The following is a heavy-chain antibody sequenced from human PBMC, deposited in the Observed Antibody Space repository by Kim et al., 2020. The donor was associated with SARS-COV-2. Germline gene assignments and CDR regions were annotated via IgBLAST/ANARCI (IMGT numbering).Heavy chain of an antibody. CDR2: INGGGSS. Sequence: SETLTLTCTVSGDSLSTYSLTWIRQAPGKGLQWIGYINGGGSSNYNPSFKSRRFILFGKYTNQFSLLLSNVPAADTAVYYFSGSWCVDSWGQSTLFTVA. D-gene: IGHD2-8*01. CDR1: GDSLSTYS. V-gene: IGHV4-59*13. CDR3: SGSWCVDS. J-gene: IGHJ5*01.